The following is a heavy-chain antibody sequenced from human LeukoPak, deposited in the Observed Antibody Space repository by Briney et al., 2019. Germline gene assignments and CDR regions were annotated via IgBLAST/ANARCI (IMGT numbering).Heavy chain of an antibody. J-gene: IGHJ3*02. CDR3: ARIEWERLGRAFDI. Sequence: GGSLRLSCAASGFTVSDNYMTWVRQAPGKGLEWVSSIYNTGATHYAESVKGRFTISRDNSKNALFLQMNSLRAEDMAVYYCARIEWERLGRAFDIWGQGTMVTVSS. D-gene: IGHD1-26*01. V-gene: IGHV3-53*01. CDR2: IYNTGAT. CDR1: GFTVSDNY.